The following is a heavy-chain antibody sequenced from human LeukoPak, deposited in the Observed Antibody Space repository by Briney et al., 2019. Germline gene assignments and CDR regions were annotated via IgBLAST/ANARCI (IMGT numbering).Heavy chain of an antibody. Sequence: SETLSLTCTVSGGSISSYYWSWIRQPPGKGLEWIGEINHSGSTNYNPSLKSRVTISVDTSKNQFSLKVSSVTAADTAVYYCARDCSSTSCYLDYWRQGTLVTVSS. V-gene: IGHV4-34*01. CDR3: ARDCSSTSCYLDY. CDR1: GGSISSYY. CDR2: INHSGST. J-gene: IGHJ4*02. D-gene: IGHD2-2*01.